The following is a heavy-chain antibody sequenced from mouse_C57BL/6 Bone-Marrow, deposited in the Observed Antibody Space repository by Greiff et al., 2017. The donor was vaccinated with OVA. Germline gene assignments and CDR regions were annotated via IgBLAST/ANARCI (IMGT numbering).Heavy chain of an antibody. CDR1: GYTFKSYG. J-gene: IGHJ1*03. V-gene: IGHV1-81*01. CDR3: AREDYGSSYDWYFDV. Sequence: QVQLQQSGAELARPGASVKLSCKASGYTFKSYGISWVKQRTGQGLEWIGEIYPRSGNTYYNEKFKGKATLTADKSSSTAYMELRSLTSEDSAVYFCAREDYGSSYDWYFDVWGTGTTVTVSS. D-gene: IGHD1-1*01. CDR2: IYPRSGNT.